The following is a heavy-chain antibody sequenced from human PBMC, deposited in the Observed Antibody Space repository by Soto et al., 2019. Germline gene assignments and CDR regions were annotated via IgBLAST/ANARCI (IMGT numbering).Heavy chain of an antibody. CDR3: ARHRQQLVPYYYYGMDV. CDR2: IYYSGST. J-gene: IGHJ6*02. V-gene: IGHV4-39*01. CDR1: RGPILNSTYY. D-gene: IGHD6-13*01. Sequence: PSGPLYLPCPSTRGPILNSTYYSCWIRKPPGKGLEWTGSIYYSGSTYYNPSLKSRVTISVDTSKNQFSLKLSSVTAADTAVYYCARHRQQLVPYYYYGMDVWGQGTTVTVSS.